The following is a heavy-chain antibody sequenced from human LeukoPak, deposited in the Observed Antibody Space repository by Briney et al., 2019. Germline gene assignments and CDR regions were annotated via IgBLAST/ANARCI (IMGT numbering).Heavy chain of an antibody. D-gene: IGHD4-17*01. Sequence: GRSLRLSCAASGFTFSNAWMSWVRQAPGKGREWVGRIKSKTDGGTTDYAAPVKGRFTISRDDSKSIAYLQMNSLKTEDTAVYYCTRALMTTVTFDYWGQGTLVTVSS. V-gene: IGHV3-15*01. CDR3: TRALMTTVTFDY. CDR2: IKSKTDGGTT. CDR1: GFTFSNAW. J-gene: IGHJ4*02.